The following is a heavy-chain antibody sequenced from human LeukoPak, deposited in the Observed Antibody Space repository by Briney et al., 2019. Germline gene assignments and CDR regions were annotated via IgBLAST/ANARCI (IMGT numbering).Heavy chain of an antibody. J-gene: IGHJ4*02. CDR3: ARGGTGRESDY. D-gene: IGHD3-10*01. V-gene: IGHV3-30*04. Sequence: GWSLRLSCAASGFTFSSYAMHWVRQAPGKGLEWVAVISYDGSNKYYADSVKGRFTISRDNSKNTLYLQMNSLRAEDTAVYYCARGGTGRESDYWGQGTLVTVSS. CDR2: ISYDGSNK. CDR1: GFTFSSYA.